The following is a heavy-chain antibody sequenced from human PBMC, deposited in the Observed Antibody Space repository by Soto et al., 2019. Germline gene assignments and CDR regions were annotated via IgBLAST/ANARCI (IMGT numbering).Heavy chain of an antibody. CDR1: GGSISSSSYY. CDR3: ARRKDQYDSWSGKKKYYFDY. Sequence: SETLSLTCTVSGGSISSSSYYWGWIRQPPGKGLEWIGSIYYSGSTYYNPSLKSRVTISVDTSKNQFSLKLSSVTAADTAVYYCARRKDQYDSWSGKKKYYFDYWGQGTLVTVSS. J-gene: IGHJ4*02. CDR2: IYYSGST. D-gene: IGHD3-3*01. V-gene: IGHV4-39*01.